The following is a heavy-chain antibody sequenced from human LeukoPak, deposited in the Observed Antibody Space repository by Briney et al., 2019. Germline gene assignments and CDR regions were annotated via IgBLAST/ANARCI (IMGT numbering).Heavy chain of an antibody. Sequence: SETLSLTCAVYGGSFSGYYWSWIRQPPGKGLEWIGEINHSGGTNYNPSLKSRVTISVDTSKNQFSLKLSSVTAADTAVYYCARYSRPAATLDYWGQGTLVTVSS. D-gene: IGHD2-2*01. J-gene: IGHJ4*02. CDR1: GGSFSGYY. CDR2: INHSGGT. V-gene: IGHV4-34*01. CDR3: ARYSRPAATLDY.